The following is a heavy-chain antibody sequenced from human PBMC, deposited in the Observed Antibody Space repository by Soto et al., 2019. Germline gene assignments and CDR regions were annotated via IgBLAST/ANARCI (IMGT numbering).Heavy chain of an antibody. CDR1: GYTFTSYG. CDR2: ISAYNGNT. D-gene: IGHD2-21*02. CDR3: ARDSPHCGGDCYPQNWFDP. Sequence: ASVKVSCKASGYTFTSYGISWVRQAPGQGLEWMGWISAYNGNTNYAQKLQGRVTMTTVTSTSTAYMELRSLRSDDTAVYYCARDSPHCGGDCYPQNWFDPWGQGTLVTVSS. V-gene: IGHV1-18*01. J-gene: IGHJ5*02.